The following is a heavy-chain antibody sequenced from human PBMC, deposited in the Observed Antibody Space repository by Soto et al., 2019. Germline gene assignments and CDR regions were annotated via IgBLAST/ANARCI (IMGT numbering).Heavy chain of an antibody. CDR2: ITYDGSTK. J-gene: IGHJ1*01. CDR1: GFTFRSYA. CDR3: ARESLGYIVQY. D-gene: IGHD2-21*01. Sequence: QVQLVESGGGVVQPGRSLRLSCAASGFTFRSYAMQWVRQAPGKGLEWVALITYDGSTKYYADSVKGRFTISRDNSRDTPDLQMNSLTDEDTAIYYCARESLGYIVQYWGQGTLVSVSS. V-gene: IGHV3-30-3*01.